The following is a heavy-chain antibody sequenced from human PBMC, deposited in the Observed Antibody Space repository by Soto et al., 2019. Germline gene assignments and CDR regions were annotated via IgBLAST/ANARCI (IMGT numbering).Heavy chain of an antibody. CDR1: GFTFSNYA. CDR3: AKQVRDGTSSPYYFDY. Sequence: PGGSLRLSCAASGFTFSNYAMTWVRQAPGKGLEWVSAISSAVNTYYADSVKGRFTISRDNSKNTLSLQMNSLRAEGTAVYYCAKQVRDGTSSPYYFDYWGQGTLVTV. CDR2: ISSAVNT. V-gene: IGHV3-23*01. D-gene: IGHD6-6*01. J-gene: IGHJ4*02.